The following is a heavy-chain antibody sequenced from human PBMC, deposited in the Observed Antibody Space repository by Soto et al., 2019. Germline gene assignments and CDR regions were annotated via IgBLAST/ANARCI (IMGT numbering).Heavy chain of an antibody. D-gene: IGHD4-4*01. CDR1: GYTVRSYG. J-gene: IGHJ6*03. V-gene: IGHV1-18*01. CDR3: ATADSNYAGKFSQYFRDV. Sequence: QVQLVQSGTAVKKPGASVKVSCKASGYTVRSYGISWVRQAPRQGLEGLGWISAYRSNTHYAQKFQGKVTMTTDTCTTTAYMELRSLISAGTAMYYCATADSNYAGKFSQYFRDVWGKGTMVTVSS. CDR2: ISAYRSNT.